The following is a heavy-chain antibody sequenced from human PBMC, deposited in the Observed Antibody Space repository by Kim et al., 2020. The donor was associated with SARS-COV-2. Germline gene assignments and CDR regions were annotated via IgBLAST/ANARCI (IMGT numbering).Heavy chain of an antibody. CDR3: ARAFYYDSSQDRAFDI. Sequence: KFQGIVTITRETSASTVYMELSSLRSEDTAVYYCARAFYYDSSQDRAFDIWGQGTMVTVSS. D-gene: IGHD3-22*01. J-gene: IGHJ3*02. V-gene: IGHV1-46*01.